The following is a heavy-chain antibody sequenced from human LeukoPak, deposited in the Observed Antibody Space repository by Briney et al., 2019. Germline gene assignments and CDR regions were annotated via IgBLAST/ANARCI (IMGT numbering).Heavy chain of an antibody. J-gene: IGHJ4*02. CDR2: IYTSGST. CDR1: GGSISSYY. D-gene: IGHD3-22*01. V-gene: IGHV4-4*07. Sequence: PSETLSLTCTVSGGSISSYYWIWNRQPAGKGLEWIGRIYTSGSTNYNPSLKSRVTMSVDTSKNQFSLKLSSVTAADTAVYYCAAPDSSGYYYLYWGQGTLVTVSS. CDR3: AAPDSSGYYYLY.